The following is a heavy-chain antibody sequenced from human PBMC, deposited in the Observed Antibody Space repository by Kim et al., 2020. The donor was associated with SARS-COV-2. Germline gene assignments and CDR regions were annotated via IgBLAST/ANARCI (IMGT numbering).Heavy chain of an antibody. Sequence: GGSLRLSCAASGFTFSSYSMNWVRQAPGKGLEWVSYISSSSSTIYYADSVKGRFTISRDNAKNSLYLQMNSLRAEDTAVYYCARVQTGTTDYWGQGTLVTVSS. D-gene: IGHD1-1*01. CDR3: ARVQTGTTDY. V-gene: IGHV3-48*04. J-gene: IGHJ4*02. CDR2: ISSSSSTI. CDR1: GFTFSSYS.